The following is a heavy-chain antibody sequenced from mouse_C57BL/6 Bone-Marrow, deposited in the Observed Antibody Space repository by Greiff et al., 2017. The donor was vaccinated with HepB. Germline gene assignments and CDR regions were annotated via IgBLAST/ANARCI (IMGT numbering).Heavy chain of an antibody. J-gene: IGHJ4*01. CDR3: ASTTERDYYAMDY. CDR2: INPSSGYT. CDR1: GYTFTSYW. D-gene: IGHD1-1*01. V-gene: IGHV1-7*01. Sequence: QVQLKESGAELAKPGASVKLSCKASGYTFTSYWMHWVKQRPGQGLEWIGYINPSSGYTKYNQKFKDKATLTADKSSSTAYMQLSSLTYDDSAVYYCASTTERDYYAMDYWGQGTSVTVSS.